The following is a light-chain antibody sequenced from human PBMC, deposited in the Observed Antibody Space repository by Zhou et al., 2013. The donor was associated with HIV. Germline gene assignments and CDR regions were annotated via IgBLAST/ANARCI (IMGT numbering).Light chain of an antibody. J-gene: IGKJ1*01. CDR3: QQYGSSPQT. CDR2: GAS. CDR1: QSISIN. Sequence: EIVMTQSPATLSVSPGERATLSCRASQSISINLAWYQQRPGQAPRLLIYGASSRATGIPDRFSGSGSGTDFTLTISRLEPEDVAVYYCQQYGSSPQTFGQGTKVEIK. V-gene: IGKV3-20*01.